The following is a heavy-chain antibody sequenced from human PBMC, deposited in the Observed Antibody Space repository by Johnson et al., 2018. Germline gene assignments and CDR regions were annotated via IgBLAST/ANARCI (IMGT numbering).Heavy chain of an antibody. CDR2: ISSSSSYI. D-gene: IGHD5-12*01. V-gene: IGHV3-21*01. Sequence: VQLVQSGGGLVKPGGSLRLSCAASGFTFSNYTMNWVRQAPGKGLEWVSSISSSSSYIYYADSVKGRFTISRDNAKNSLYLKMNSLRAEDTAVYYCAREGYIGATIRDYYMDVWGKGTTVTVSS. CDR3: AREGYIGATIRDYYMDV. CDR1: GFTFSNYT. J-gene: IGHJ6*03.